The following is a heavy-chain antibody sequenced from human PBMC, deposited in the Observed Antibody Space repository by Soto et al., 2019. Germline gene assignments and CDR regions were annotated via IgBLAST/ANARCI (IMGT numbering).Heavy chain of an antibody. CDR2: IIPIFGTA. CDR3: ARVPQLWFLDYYYGMGV. V-gene: IGHV1-69*13. D-gene: IGHD5-18*01. J-gene: IGHJ6*02. CDR1: GGTFSSYA. Sequence: SVKVSCKASGGTFSSYAISWVRQAPGQGLEWMGGIIPIFGTANYAQKFQGRVTITADESTSTAYMELSSLRSEDTAVYYCARVPQLWFLDYYYGMGVWGQGTTVTVSS.